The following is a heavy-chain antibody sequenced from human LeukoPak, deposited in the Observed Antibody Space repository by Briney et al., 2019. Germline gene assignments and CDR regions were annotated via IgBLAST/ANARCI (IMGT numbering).Heavy chain of an antibody. D-gene: IGHD5-12*01. J-gene: IGHJ6*02. CDR3: ARKSRYSGYDWNYYYGMDV. V-gene: IGHV4-59*01. CDR2: IYYSGST. Sequence: SETLSLTCTVSGGSISSYYWSWIRQPPGKGLERIRYIYYSGSTNYNPSLKSRVTISVDTSKNQFSLKLSSVTAADTAVYYCARKSRYSGYDWNYYYGMDVWGQGTTVTVSS. CDR1: GGSISSYY.